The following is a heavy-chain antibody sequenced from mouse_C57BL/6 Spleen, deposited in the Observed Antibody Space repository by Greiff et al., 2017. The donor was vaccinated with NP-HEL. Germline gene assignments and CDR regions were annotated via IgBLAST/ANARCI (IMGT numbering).Heavy chain of an antibody. CDR2: ISNLAYSI. D-gene: IGHD1-1*01. CDR3: ARHDYGSSYGYFDV. V-gene: IGHV5-15*01. Sequence: EVQVVESGGGLVQPGGSLKLSCAASGFTFSDYGMAWVRQAPRKGPEWVAFISNLAYSIYYADTVTGRFTISRENAKNTLYLEMSSLRSEDTAMYYCARHDYGSSYGYFDVWGTGTTVTVSS. J-gene: IGHJ1*03. CDR1: GFTFSDYG.